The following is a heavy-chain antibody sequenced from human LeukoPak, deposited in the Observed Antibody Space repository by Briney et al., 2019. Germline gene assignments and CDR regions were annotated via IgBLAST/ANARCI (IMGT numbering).Heavy chain of an antibody. V-gene: IGHV3-53*05. CDR3: AKNSHTAMAPLGY. J-gene: IGHJ4*02. Sequence: PGGSLRLSCAASGFTVSSNYMSWVRQAPGKGLEWVSVIYSGGSTYYADSVKGRFTISRDNSKNTLYLQMNSLRAEDTAVYYCAKNSHTAMAPLGYWGQGTLVTVSS. D-gene: IGHD5-18*01. CDR2: IYSGGST. CDR1: GFTVSSNY.